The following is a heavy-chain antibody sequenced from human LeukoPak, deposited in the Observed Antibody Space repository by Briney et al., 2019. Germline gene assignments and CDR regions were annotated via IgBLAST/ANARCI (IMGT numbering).Heavy chain of an antibody. CDR2: ISGSGGST. D-gene: IGHD6-19*01. V-gene: IGHV3-23*01. Sequence: PGGSLRLSCAASGFTFSSYAMSWVRQAPGKGLEWVSAISGSGGSTYYADSVKGRFTISRDNSKNTLYLHMSSLSPEDTAVYYCARVTSNGRNYYYYPMDVWGQGTTVTVSS. J-gene: IGHJ6*02. CDR3: ARVTSNGRNYYYYPMDV. CDR1: GFTFSSYA.